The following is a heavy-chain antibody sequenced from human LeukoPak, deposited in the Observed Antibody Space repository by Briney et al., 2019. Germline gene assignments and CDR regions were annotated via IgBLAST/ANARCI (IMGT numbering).Heavy chain of an antibody. CDR1: GFTFDDYG. J-gene: IGHJ4*02. D-gene: IGHD5-18*01. CDR2: IWYDGSNK. CDR3: AKDRGYSYGFFDY. V-gene: IGHV3-33*06. Sequence: PGGSLRLSCAASGFTFDDYGMSWVRQAPGKGLEWVAVIWYDGSNKYYADSVKGRFTISRDNSKNTLYLQMNSLRAEDTAVYYCAKDRGYSYGFFDYWGQGTLVTVSS.